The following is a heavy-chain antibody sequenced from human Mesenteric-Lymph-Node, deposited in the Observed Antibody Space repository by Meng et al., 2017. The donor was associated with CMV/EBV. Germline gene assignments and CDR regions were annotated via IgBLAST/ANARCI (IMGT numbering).Heavy chain of an antibody. V-gene: IGHV3-7*01. CDR1: GFTFSSYW. J-gene: IGHJ6*02. CDR2: MNQGGSEK. CDR3: ARRYCSGANCYGHYYYYGMDV. Sequence: GESLKISCVVSGFTFSSYWMAWVRQAPGKGLEWVANMNQGGSEKYYVDSVKGRFTISRDNAKNSLYLQMNSLRAEDTAVYYCARRYCSGANCYGHYYYYGMDVWGQGTTVTVSS. D-gene: IGHD2-15*01.